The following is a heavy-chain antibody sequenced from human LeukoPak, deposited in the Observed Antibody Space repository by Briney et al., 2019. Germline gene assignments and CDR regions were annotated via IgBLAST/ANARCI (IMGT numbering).Heavy chain of an antibody. Sequence: GGSLRLSCAASGFTFSGYAMSWVRQAPGKGLEWVSTVTGSAASTYYAESVKGRFTISRDNSKNTLYLQMNSLRAEDTAVYYCARGQVRYSSSPGYWGQGTLVTVSS. J-gene: IGHJ4*02. CDR1: GFTFSGYA. CDR2: VTGSAAST. D-gene: IGHD6-6*01. CDR3: ARGQVRYSSSPGY. V-gene: IGHV3-23*01.